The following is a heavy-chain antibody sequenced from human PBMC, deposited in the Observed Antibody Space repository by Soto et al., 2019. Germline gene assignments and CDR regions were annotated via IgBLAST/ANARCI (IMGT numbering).Heavy chain of an antibody. D-gene: IGHD6-6*01. CDR2: TNSRSKWYN. CDR1: GGSVSSNSAA. J-gene: IGHJ3*02. V-gene: IGHV6-1*01. Sequence: SQTLSLTCAISGGSVSSNSAAWNWIRQSPSSCLEWLGRTNSRSKWYNDYAVSVKSRTTINPDTHKNQFSLQLNSVTPEDTAVYYCARVSVYSSSSHSPVLGGNYAFDIWGQGTMVTVSS. CDR3: ARVSVYSSSSHSPVLGGNYAFDI.